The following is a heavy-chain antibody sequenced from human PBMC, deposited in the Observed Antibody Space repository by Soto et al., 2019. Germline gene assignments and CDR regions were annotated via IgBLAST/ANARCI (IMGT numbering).Heavy chain of an antibody. CDR1: GFSLSTSGVG. J-gene: IGHJ4*02. V-gene: IGHV2-5*02. Sequence: QITLKESGPTLVKPTQTLTLTCTFSGFSLSTSGVGVGWIRQPPGKALEWLALIYWDDDKRYSPSLKSRLTITKDTSKNQVVLTMTNMDPVDTATYYCARQTIVGGREEGLGHWGQGSLDPVSS. D-gene: IGHD1-26*01. CDR3: ARQTIVGGREEGLGH. CDR2: IYWDDDK.